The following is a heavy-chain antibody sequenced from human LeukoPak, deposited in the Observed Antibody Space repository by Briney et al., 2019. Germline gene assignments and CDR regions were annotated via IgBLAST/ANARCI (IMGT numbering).Heavy chain of an antibody. D-gene: IGHD3-22*01. Sequence: SETLSLTRTVSGGSISSYYWSWIRQPPGKGLEWIGYIYYSGSTNYNPSLKSRVTISVDTSKNQFSLKLSSVTAADTAVYYCARHEGGRDGYYSANWFDPWGQGTLVTVSS. CDR1: GGSISSYY. CDR3: ARHEGGRDGYYSANWFDP. J-gene: IGHJ5*02. CDR2: IYYSGST. V-gene: IGHV4-59*08.